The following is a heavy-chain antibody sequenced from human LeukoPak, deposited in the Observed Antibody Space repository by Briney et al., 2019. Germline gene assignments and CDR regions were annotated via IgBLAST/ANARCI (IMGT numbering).Heavy chain of an antibody. D-gene: IGHD3-3*01. J-gene: IGHJ4*02. CDR3: ARGGDFWSGYNLFY. CDR2: IWYDGSNK. V-gene: IGHV3-33*01. Sequence: GGSLRLSCAASGFTFSSYGMHWVRQAPGKGLEWVAVIWYDGSNKYYADSVKGRFTISRDNSENMLYLQMNSLRAEDTAVYYCARGGDFWSGYNLFYWGQGTLVTVSS. CDR1: GFTFSSYG.